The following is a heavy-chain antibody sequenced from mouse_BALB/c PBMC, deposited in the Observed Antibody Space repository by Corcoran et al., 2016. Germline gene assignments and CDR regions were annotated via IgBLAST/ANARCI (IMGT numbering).Heavy chain of an antibody. J-gene: IGHJ2*01. CDR2: IDPANGNT. V-gene: IGHV14-3*02. CDR3: ASPTVVATRYFDY. D-gene: IGHD1-1*01. Sequence: EVQLQQSGAELVKPGASVKLSCTASGFNIKDTYMHWVKQRPEQGLEWIGRIDPANGNTKYDPKFQGKATITADTSSNTAYQQLSSLTSEDTAVYYCASPTVVATRYFDYWGQGTTLTVSS. CDR1: GFNIKDTY.